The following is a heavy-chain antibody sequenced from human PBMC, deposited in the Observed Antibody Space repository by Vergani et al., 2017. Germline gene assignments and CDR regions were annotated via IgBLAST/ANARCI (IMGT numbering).Heavy chain of an antibody. V-gene: IGHV3-30*18. Sequence: QVQLVESGGGVVQPGRSLRLSCAASGFTFSSYGMHWVRQAPGKGLEWVAVISYDGSNKYYADSVKGRFTISRYNSKNTLYLQMNSLRAEDTAVYYCAKDVIEYSSPFDAFDIWGQGTMVTVSS. CDR1: GFTFSSYG. D-gene: IGHD6-6*01. CDR3: AKDVIEYSSPFDAFDI. J-gene: IGHJ3*02. CDR2: ISYDGSNK.